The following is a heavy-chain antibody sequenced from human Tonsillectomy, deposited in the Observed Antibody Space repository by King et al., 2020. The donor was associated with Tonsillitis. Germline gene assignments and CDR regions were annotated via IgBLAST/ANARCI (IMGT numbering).Heavy chain of an antibody. V-gene: IGHV3-7*01. CDR3: AREQGEYYDSSGYRGGNWFDP. CDR1: GFTFSSYW. J-gene: IGHJ5*02. CDR2: IKQDGSEK. Sequence: DVQLVESGGGLVQPGGSLRLSCAASGFTFSSYWMSWVRQAPGKGLEWVANIKQDGSEKYYVDSVKGRFTISRDHAKNSLYLQMNSLRAEDTGVYYCAREQGEYYDSSGYRGGNWFDPWGQGTLVTVSS. D-gene: IGHD3-22*01.